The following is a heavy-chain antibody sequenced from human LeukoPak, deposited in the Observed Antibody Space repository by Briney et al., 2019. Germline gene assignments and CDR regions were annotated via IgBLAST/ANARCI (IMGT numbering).Heavy chain of an antibody. CDR2: INPSGGST. D-gene: IGHD1-26*01. CDR3: ARVFSGSYHSTLAVDAFDI. V-gene: IGHV1-46*01. J-gene: IGHJ3*02. Sequence: ASVKVSCKASGATFSSYAISWVRQAPGQGLEWMGIINPSGGSTSYAQKFQGRVTMTRDMSTSTVYMELSSLRSEDTAVYYCARVFSGSYHSTLAVDAFDIWGQGTMVTVSS. CDR1: GATFSSYA.